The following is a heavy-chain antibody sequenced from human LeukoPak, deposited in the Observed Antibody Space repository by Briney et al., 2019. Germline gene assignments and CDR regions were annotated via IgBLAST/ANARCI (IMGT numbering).Heavy chain of an antibody. CDR1: GFTVSSNY. J-gene: IGHJ4*02. CDR3: AKDSDWAFDY. CDR2: IYSGGST. Sequence: GGSLRLSCAASGFTVSSNYMSWVRQAPGKGLEWVPVIYSGGSTYYADSVKGRFTISRDNSKNTLYLQMNSLRAEDTAVYYCAKDSDWAFDYWGQGTLVTVSS. V-gene: IGHV3-53*01. D-gene: IGHD3/OR15-3a*01.